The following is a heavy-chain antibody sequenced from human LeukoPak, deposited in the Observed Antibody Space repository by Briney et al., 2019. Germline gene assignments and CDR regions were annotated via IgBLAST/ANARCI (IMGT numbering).Heavy chain of an antibody. CDR3: AKRFCSGDNCYSSGDNWFDP. V-gene: IGHV3-23*01. D-gene: IGHD2-15*01. CDR1: GFTSSSYA. Sequence: GGSLRLSCAASGFTSSSYAMNWVRQAPGKGLEWVSVISGSGDRTYYADFVKGRFAISRDNSKNTLYLQMNNLRAEDTAVYYCAKRFCSGDNCYSSGDNWFDPWGQGTLVTVSS. J-gene: IGHJ5*02. CDR2: ISGSGDRT.